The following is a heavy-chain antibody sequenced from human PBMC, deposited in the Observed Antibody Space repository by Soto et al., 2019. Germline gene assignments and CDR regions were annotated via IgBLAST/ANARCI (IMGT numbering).Heavy chain of an antibody. D-gene: IGHD1-1*01. CDR2: IPSDGSAQ. V-gene: IGHV3-30-3*01. CDR3: ARAVAGQDRSAWTWLDY. Sequence: QVQLVESGGGVVQPGRSLRLSCEASGFTFRDYAMHWVRQAPGKGLEWVAAIPSDGSAQHYADSVKGRFSISRDNSKNTLSLQMNSLRPEDAALYYCARAVAGQDRSAWTWLDYWGQGTLVTVSS. J-gene: IGHJ4*02. CDR1: GFTFRDYA.